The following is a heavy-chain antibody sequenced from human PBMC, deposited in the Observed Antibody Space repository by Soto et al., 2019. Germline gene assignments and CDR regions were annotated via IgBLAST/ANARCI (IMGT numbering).Heavy chain of an antibody. CDR1: GYTFTSYG. CDR3: ARELVLGAQYSSSARHFDY. J-gene: IGHJ4*02. V-gene: IGHV1-18*04. D-gene: IGHD6-6*01. Sequence: QVQLVQSGAEVKKPGASVKVSCKASGYTFTSYGISWVRQAPGQGLEWMGWISAYNGNTNYAQKLQGRVTMTTDTSTSTAYMELRSLRSDGTAVYYWARELVLGAQYSSSARHFDYWGQGTLVTVSS. CDR2: ISAYNGNT.